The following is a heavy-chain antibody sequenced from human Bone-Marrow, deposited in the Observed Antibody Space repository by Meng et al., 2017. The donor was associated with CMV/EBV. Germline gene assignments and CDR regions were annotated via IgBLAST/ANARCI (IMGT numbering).Heavy chain of an antibody. V-gene: IGHV3-11*04. CDR1: GFTFSDYY. Sequence: GGSLRLSCAASGFTFSDYYMSWIRQAPGKGLEWVSYISSSGSTIYYADSVKGRFTISRDNAKNSLYLQMNRLRAEDTAVYYCARDQAGYSSGYPHSFDYWGQGTLVTVSS. CDR3: ARDQAGYSSGYPHSFDY. J-gene: IGHJ4*02. D-gene: IGHD3-22*01. CDR2: ISSSGSTI.